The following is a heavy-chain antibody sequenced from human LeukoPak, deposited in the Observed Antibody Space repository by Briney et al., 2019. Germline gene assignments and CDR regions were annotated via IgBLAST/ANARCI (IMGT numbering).Heavy chain of an antibody. CDR3: ARGRLRFLEWLGYYYYGMDV. CDR1: GGSISSYY. V-gene: IGHV4-59*01. J-gene: IGHJ6*02. D-gene: IGHD3-3*01. Sequence: PSETLSLTCTVSGGSISSYYWSWIRQPPGKGLEWIGYIYYSGSTNYNPSLKSRVTISVDTSKSQFSLKLSSVTAADTAVYYCARGRLRFLEWLGYYYYGMDVWGQGTTVTVSS. CDR2: IYYSGST.